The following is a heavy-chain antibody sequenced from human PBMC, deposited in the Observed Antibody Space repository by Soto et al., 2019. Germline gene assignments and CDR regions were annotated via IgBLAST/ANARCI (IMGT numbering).Heavy chain of an antibody. D-gene: IGHD3-3*01. V-gene: IGHV3-64D*06. CDR2: ISSNGGST. Sequence: GESMRLSCSASRFTFSSYAMHWFRQAPGKGLEYVSAISSNGGSTYYADSVKGRFTISRDNSKNTLYLQMSSLRAEDTAVYYCVKGDXDFWSGYLRNPGYGMDVWGQGTTVTVSS. CDR3: VKGDXDFWSGYLRNPGYGMDV. J-gene: IGHJ6*01. CDR1: RFTFSSYA.